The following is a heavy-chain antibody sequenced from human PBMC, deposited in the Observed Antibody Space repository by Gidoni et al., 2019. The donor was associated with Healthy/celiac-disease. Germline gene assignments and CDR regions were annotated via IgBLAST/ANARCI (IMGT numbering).Heavy chain of an antibody. CDR3: ARDHAGYSYGYNYYGMDV. D-gene: IGHD5-18*01. J-gene: IGHJ6*02. CDR1: GYTFTGYY. Sequence: QVQLVQSGAEVKKPGASVKVSCKASGYTFTGYYMHWVRQAPGQGLEWMGWINPNSGGTNYAQKFQGWVTMTRDTSISTAYMELSRLRSDDTAVYYCARDHAGYSYGYNYYGMDVWGQGTTVTVSS. V-gene: IGHV1-2*04. CDR2: INPNSGGT.